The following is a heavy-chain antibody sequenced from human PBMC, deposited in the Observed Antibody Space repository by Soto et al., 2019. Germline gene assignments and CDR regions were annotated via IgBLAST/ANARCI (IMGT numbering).Heavy chain of an antibody. Sequence: GGSLRLSCATSGFTFSSYAMHWVRQAPGKGLEWVAVISYDGSNKYYADSVKGRFTISRDNSKNTLYLQMNSLRAEDTAVYYCARVIMVYARDYYYGMDVWGQGTTVTVSS. CDR1: GFTFSSYA. J-gene: IGHJ6*02. D-gene: IGHD2-8*01. V-gene: IGHV3-30-3*01. CDR2: ISYDGSNK. CDR3: ARVIMVYARDYYYGMDV.